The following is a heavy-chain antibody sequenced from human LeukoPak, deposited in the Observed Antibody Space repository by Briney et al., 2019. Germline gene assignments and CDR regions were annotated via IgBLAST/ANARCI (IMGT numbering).Heavy chain of an antibody. CDR3: ARGSTRDT. CDR2: INPKNAAS. V-gene: IGHV1-2*02. D-gene: IGHD1-1*01. Sequence: ASVKVSCKASGYTFNIYYIHWVRQAPGQGLEWMGWINPKNAASNYTQRFQDRVTFTTDTSISTAYMEISALTSDGTAVYYCARGSTRDTWGQGTLVTVSS. J-gene: IGHJ4*02. CDR1: GYTFNIYY.